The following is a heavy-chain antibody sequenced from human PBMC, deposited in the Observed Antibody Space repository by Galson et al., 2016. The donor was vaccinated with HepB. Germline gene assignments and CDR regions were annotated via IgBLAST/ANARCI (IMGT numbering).Heavy chain of an antibody. CDR2: IWHDGTE. J-gene: IGHJ4*02. Sequence: SLRLSCAASGFSFRSYGMYWVRQAPGKGLEWVAVIWHDGTEFYAESVKGRFAISRDNLKNTLYLQLNSLRAEDTAIYYCGRNYRFDYWGQGVLVAVSS. V-gene: IGHV3-33*07. D-gene: IGHD3-10*01. CDR3: GRNYRFDY. CDR1: GFSFRSYG.